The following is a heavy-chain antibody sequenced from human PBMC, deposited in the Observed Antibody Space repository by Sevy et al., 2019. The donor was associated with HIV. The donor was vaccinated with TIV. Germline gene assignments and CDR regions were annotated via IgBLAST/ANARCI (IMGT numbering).Heavy chain of an antibody. V-gene: IGHV4-39*01. CDR3: VRSMEQELDAFDI. CDR1: GASIRDSSYY. D-gene: IGHD1-7*01. Sequence: SETLSLTCTVSGASIRDSSYYWAWIRQPPGKGLEWIGNIYSYGETYYNSSLKSRVTISVDTSKNQFSLSLTSVTAADTANYFCVRSMEQELDAFDIWGQGPMVTVSS. CDR2: IYSYGET. J-gene: IGHJ3*02.